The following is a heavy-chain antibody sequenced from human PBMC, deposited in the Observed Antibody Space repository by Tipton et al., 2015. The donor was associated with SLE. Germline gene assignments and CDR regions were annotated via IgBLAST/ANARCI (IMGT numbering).Heavy chain of an antibody. CDR1: GGSFSGYY. V-gene: IGHV4-34*01. J-gene: IGHJ6*02. CDR3: ARGVGLRFLEWFPDV. D-gene: IGHD3-3*01. Sequence: TLSLTCAVYGGSFSGYYWTWIRQPPGKGLEWIGEINHSGSTNYNPSLKSRVTMSVDTSKNQFSLKLSSMTAADTAVYYCARGVGLRFLEWFPDVWGQGTTVTVAS. CDR2: INHSGST.